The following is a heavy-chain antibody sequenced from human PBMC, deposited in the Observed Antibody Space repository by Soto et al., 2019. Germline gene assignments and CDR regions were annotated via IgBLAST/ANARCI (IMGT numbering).Heavy chain of an antibody. CDR1: GFTFDKVW. J-gene: IGHJ4*02. Sequence: EVQLVESGGGLVKPGGSLRLSCAVSGFTFDKVWMNWVRQAPGKGLEWVGRIKSKTDGGTTDYAAPVNGRFTISRDESKNMLYLQMNSLKTEDTGMYVCTTGRDDLLYWGQGTLVTVSS. V-gene: IGHV3-15*07. D-gene: IGHD1-26*01. CDR3: TTGRDDLLY. CDR2: IKSKTDGGTT.